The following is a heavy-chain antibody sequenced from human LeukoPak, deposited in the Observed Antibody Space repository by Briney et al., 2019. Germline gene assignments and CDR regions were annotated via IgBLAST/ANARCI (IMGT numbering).Heavy chain of an antibody. V-gene: IGHV3-7*03. Sequence: PGGSLRLSCAASGFTFSSYWMSWVRQAPGKGLEWVANIKQDGSEKYYVDSVKGRFTISRDNAKNSLYLQMNSLRAEDTAVYYCARGLTGYYYYGMDVWGKGTTVTVSS. J-gene: IGHJ6*04. D-gene: IGHD4-11*01. CDR1: GFTFSSYW. CDR3: ARGLTGYYYYGMDV. CDR2: IKQDGSEK.